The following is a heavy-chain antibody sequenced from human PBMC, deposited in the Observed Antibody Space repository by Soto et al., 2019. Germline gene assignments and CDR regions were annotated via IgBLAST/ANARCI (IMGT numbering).Heavy chain of an antibody. CDR3: ARTYSSYYYDSSGYYYGAFDI. CDR1: GGTISSYA. D-gene: IGHD3-22*01. V-gene: IGHV1-69*01. J-gene: IGHJ3*02. Sequence: QVQLVQSGAEVKKPGSSVKVSCKASGGTISSYAISWVRQAPGQGLEWMGGIIPIFGTANYAQKFQGRVTITADESTSTAYMELSSLRSEDTAVYYCARTYSSYYYDSSGYYYGAFDIWGQGTMVTVSS. CDR2: IIPIFGTA.